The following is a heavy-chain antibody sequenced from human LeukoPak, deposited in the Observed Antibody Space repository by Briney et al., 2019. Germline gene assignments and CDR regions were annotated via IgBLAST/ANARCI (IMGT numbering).Heavy chain of an antibody. Sequence: GGSLRLSCAASGFTFSSYAMSWVRQAPGKGLEWVSAISGSGGSTYYADSVKGRFTISRDNSKNTLYLQMNSLRAEDTAVYYCAKDFLWGGTGPENYFDYWGQGTLVTASS. CDR2: ISGSGGST. CDR1: GFTFSSYA. V-gene: IGHV3-23*01. J-gene: IGHJ4*02. D-gene: IGHD3-3*01. CDR3: AKDFLWGGTGPENYFDY.